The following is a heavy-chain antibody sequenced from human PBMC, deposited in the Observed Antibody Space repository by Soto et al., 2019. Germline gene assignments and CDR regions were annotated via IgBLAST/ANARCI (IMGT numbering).Heavy chain of an antibody. CDR2: ISYDGSNK. CDR1: GFTFSSYG. D-gene: IGHD6-19*01. CDR3: AKGGQRWLVLGAFDI. Sequence: GESLKISCAASGFTFSSYGMHWVRQAPGKGLEWVAVISYDGSNKYYADSVKGRFTISRDNSKNTLYLQMNSLRAEDTAVYYCAKGGQRWLVLGAFDIWGQGTMVTVSS. J-gene: IGHJ3*02. V-gene: IGHV3-30*18.